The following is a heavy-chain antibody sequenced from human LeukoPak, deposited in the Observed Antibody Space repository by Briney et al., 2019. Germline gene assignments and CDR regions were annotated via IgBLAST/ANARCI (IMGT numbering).Heavy chain of an antibody. V-gene: IGHV3-23*01. D-gene: IGHD6-13*01. CDR3: ANTIAADARYYFDY. CDR1: GFTFSSYG. CDR2: ISGSGGST. Sequence: PGGSLRLSCAASGFTFSSYGMSWVRQAPGKGLEWVSAISGSGGSTYYADSVKGRFTISRDNSKNTLYLQMNGLRAEDTAVYYCANTIAADARYYFDYWGQGTLVTVSS. J-gene: IGHJ4*02.